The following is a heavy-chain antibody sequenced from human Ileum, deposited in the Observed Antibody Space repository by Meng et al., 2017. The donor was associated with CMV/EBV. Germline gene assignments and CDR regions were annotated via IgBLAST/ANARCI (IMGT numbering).Heavy chain of an antibody. D-gene: IGHD3-9*01. Sequence: GESLKIFCAASGFIFTDYWMSWVRQAPGKGLEWVASIKQDGREKYYVDSVKGRFIISRDNAKNTLYLQMDSLRADDTAAYYCARGTIDWKGVDYWGQGTSVTVSS. CDR2: IKQDGREK. J-gene: IGHJ4*02. V-gene: IGHV3-7*01. CDR3: ARGTIDWKGVDY. CDR1: GFIFTDYW.